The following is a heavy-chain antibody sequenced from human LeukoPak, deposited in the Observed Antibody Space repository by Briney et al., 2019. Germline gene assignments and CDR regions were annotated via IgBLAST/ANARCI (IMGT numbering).Heavy chain of an antibody. Sequence: SETLSLTCTVSGDSISSSNCYWGWIRQPPGKGLEWIGGIYFSGGTYYNASLKSRVTISVDTSKNQFSLKLSSVTAADTAVYYCARNVFDPWGQGTLVTVSS. CDR3: ARNVFDP. V-gene: IGHV4-39*01. D-gene: IGHD3-10*02. CDR2: IYFSGGT. CDR1: GDSISSSNCY. J-gene: IGHJ5*02.